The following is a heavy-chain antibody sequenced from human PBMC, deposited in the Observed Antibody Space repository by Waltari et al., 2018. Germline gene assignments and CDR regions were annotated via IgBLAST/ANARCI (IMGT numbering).Heavy chain of an antibody. V-gene: IGHV3-21*01. J-gene: IGHJ4*02. CDR2: ISSSSSYI. Sequence: EVQLVESGGGLVKPGGSLRLYCAASGFTFSSYRMNWVRQAPGKGLEWVSSISSSSSYIYYADSVKGRFTISRDNAKNSLYLQMNSLRAEDTAVYYCAKKRRDGYSDYWGQGTLVTVSS. CDR1: GFTFSSYR. CDR3: AKKRRDGYSDY.